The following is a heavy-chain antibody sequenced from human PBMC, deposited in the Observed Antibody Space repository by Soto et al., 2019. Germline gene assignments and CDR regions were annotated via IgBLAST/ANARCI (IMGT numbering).Heavy chain of an antibody. CDR3: ARDGYSYGYGDWYFDL. Sequence: QVQLVQSGAEVKKPGSSVKVSCKASGGTFSSYAISWVRHAPGQGLEWMGGSIPIFGTANYAQKFQGRVTITADEPTSKAYMELSSLRSEDTALYYCARDGYSYGYGDWYFDLWGRGPLVAVAS. J-gene: IGHJ2*01. V-gene: IGHV1-69*01. CDR2: SIPIFGTA. CDR1: GGTFSSYA. D-gene: IGHD5-18*01.